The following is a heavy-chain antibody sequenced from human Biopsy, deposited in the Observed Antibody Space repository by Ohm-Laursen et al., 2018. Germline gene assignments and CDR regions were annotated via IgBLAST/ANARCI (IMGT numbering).Heavy chain of an antibody. J-gene: IGHJ4*02. V-gene: IGHV1-69*04. CDR3: AADADGYYTEFDY. CDR2: IVPILGHL. Sequence: SVKVSCNASGGPSSNYAFSWVRQAPGQGLEWVGRIVPILGHLNYAQRFQGRVSITADKSTTYVYMELSRLTSGDTAAYYCAADADGYYTEFDYWGPGTLVTVSS. CDR1: GGPSSNYA. D-gene: IGHD5-24*01.